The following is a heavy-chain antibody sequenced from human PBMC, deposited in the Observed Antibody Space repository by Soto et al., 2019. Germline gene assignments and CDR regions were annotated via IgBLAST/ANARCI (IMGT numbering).Heavy chain of an antibody. CDR2: IKTDGTVT. CDR1: GFTFSSYW. V-gene: IGHV3-74*03. Sequence: GGSLRLSCAASGFTFSSYWMHWVRQDAGKGLLWVSSIKTDGTVTQYADSVKGRSTVSRDNAKNTLYLQMNSLRAEDTAVYYCAKDLSWGQCDYWGQGA. D-gene: IGHD3-16*01. J-gene: IGHJ4*02. CDR3: AKDLSWGQCDY.